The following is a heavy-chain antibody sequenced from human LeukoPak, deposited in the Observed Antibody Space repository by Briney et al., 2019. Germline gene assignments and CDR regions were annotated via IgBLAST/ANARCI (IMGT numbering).Heavy chain of an antibody. CDR2: INPNSGGT. J-gene: IGHJ5*02. CDR1: GYTFTGYY. D-gene: IGHD4-17*01. V-gene: IGHV1-2*02. Sequence: ASVKASCKASGYTFTGYYMHWVRQAPGQGLEWMGWINPNSGGTNYAQKFQGRVTMTRDTSISTAYMELSRLRSDDTAVYYCARDYGDYQSRFDPWGQGTLVTVSS. CDR3: ARDYGDYQSRFDP.